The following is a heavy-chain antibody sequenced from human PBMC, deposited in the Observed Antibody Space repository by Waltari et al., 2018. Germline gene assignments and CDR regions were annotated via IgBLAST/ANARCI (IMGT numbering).Heavy chain of an antibody. D-gene: IGHD2-2*01. J-gene: IGHJ6*03. V-gene: IGHV4-39*01. CDR3: ARLRGYCSSTSCSYYYYYYMDV. Sequence: QLQLQESGPGLVKPSETLSLTCTVSGGSISSSSYYWGWIRQPTGMGPEWIGSIYYSGSTYYNPSLKSRVTISVDTSKNQFSLKLSSVTAADTAVYYCARLRGYCSSTSCSYYYYYYMDVWGKGTTVTVSS. CDR1: GGSISSSSYY. CDR2: IYYSGST.